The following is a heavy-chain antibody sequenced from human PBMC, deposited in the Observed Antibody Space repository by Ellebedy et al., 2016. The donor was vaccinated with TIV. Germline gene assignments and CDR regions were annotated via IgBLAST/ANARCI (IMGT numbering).Heavy chain of an antibody. D-gene: IGHD3-22*01. J-gene: IGHJ5*02. V-gene: IGHV3-23*01. CDR1: GFTFSSYA. CDR2: ISGSGGST. Sequence: GGSLRLXXAASGFTFSSYAMSWVRQAPGKGLDWVSAISGSGGSTYYADSVKGRFTISRDNSKNTLYLEMNSLRAEDTAVYYCAGDYYDSNGYYPNRPPPWGQGTLVTVSS. CDR3: AGDYYDSNGYYPNRPPP.